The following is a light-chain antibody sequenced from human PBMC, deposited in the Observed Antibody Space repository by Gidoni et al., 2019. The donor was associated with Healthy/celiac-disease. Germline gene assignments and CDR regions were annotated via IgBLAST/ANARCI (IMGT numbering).Light chain of an antibody. CDR3: NSRDSSGNHLEV. Sequence: SSELTQDPAVSVALGQTVRITCQGDSLRSYYASWYQQKPGQAPVLVIYGKNNRPSGIPDRFSGSSPGNTASLTITGAQAEDEADYYCNSRDSSGNHLEVFGGGTKLTVL. CDR2: GKN. V-gene: IGLV3-19*01. CDR1: SLRSYY. J-gene: IGLJ3*02.